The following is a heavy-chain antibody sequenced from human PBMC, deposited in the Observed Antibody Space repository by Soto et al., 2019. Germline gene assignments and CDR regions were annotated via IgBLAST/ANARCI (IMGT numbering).Heavy chain of an antibody. V-gene: IGHV3-23*01. CDR1: GFTFSSYA. D-gene: IGHD3-10*01. Sequence: ESGGGLVQPGGSLRLSCAASGFTFSSYAMSWVRQAPGKGLEWVSAISGSGGSTYYADSVKGRFTISRDNSKNTLYLQMNSLRAEDTAVYYCAKHAMVRGVTAGWFDPWGQGTLVTVSS. CDR3: AKHAMVRGVTAGWFDP. J-gene: IGHJ5*02. CDR2: ISGSGGST.